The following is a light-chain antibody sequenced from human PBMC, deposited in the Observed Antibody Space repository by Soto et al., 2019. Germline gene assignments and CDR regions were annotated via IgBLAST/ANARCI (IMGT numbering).Light chain of an antibody. Sequence: EIVLTQSPATLALSPGERATLSCRASQSFSSYLAWYQQKPGQAPRLLIYDASNRATGIPARFSGSGSGTDFTLTISSLEPEDFAVYYCQQYNNWPPTWTFGQGTKVDIK. J-gene: IGKJ1*01. CDR3: QQYNNWPPTWT. V-gene: IGKV3-11*01. CDR2: DAS. CDR1: QSFSSY.